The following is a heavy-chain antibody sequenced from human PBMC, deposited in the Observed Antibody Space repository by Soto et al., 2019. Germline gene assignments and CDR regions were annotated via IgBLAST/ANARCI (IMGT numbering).Heavy chain of an antibody. J-gene: IGHJ5*02. V-gene: IGHV3-9*01. CDR2: ISWNSGSI. CDR3: AKDGGYSSGRYGA. D-gene: IGHD6-19*01. Sequence: EVQLVESGGGLVQPGRSLRLSCAASGFTFDDYAMHWVRQAPGKGLEWVSGISWNSGSIGYADSVKGPFTISRDNAKNSLYLQMNSLRAEDTALYYCAKDGGYSSGRYGAWGQGALVTVSS. CDR1: GFTFDDYA.